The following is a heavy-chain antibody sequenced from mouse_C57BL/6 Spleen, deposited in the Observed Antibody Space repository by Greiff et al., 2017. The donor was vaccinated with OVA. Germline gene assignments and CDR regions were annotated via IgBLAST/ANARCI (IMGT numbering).Heavy chain of an antibody. CDR1: GYSITSGYY. CDR2: ISYDGSN. D-gene: IGHD2-3*01. CDR3: ASRYDGYPFAY. V-gene: IGHV3-6*01. Sequence: EVKLQESGPGLVKPSQSLSLTCSVTGYSITSGYYWNWIRQFPGNKLEWMGYISYDGSNNYNPSLKNRISITRDTSKNQFFLKLNSVTTEDTATYYCASRYDGYPFAYWGQGTLVTVSA. J-gene: IGHJ3*01.